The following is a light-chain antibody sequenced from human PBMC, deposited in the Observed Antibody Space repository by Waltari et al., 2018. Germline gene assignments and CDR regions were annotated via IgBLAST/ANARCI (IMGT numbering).Light chain of an antibody. CDR3: ASWTDSDTLKLL. J-gene: IGLJ2*01. CDR1: SDVGGSNY. CDR2: DVT. V-gene: IGLV2-14*03. Sequence: QSALTQPAAVSGSPGQSITIACTGSDVGGSNYVSWYQQHPGKAPQVMIYDVTDRPSGVSNRFSGSKSGATASLTISGLQAEDEADYYCASWTDSDTLKLLFGGGTKLTVL.